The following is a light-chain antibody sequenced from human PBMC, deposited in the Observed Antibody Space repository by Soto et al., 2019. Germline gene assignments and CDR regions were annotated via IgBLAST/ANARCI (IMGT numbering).Light chain of an antibody. J-gene: IGKJ5*01. Sequence: DIQMTQSPSSVSASVGDRVTITCRASQGISNWLAWYQQKPGKAPKLLIYSATTLQTGVPSRFSGSGSGTDFTLTINSLQPEDFATYYCQQANSFPVTFGQGTRLEIK. CDR3: QQANSFPVT. CDR1: QGISNW. CDR2: SAT. V-gene: IGKV1D-12*01.